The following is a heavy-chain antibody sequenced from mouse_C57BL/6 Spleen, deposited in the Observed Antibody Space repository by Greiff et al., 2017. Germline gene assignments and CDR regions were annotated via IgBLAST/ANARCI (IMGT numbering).Heavy chain of an antibody. J-gene: IGHJ4*01. Sequence: VQLQQSGPVLVKPGASVKMSCKASGYTFTDYYMNWVKQSHGKSLEWIGVINPYNGGTSYNQKFKGKATLTVDKSSSTAYMELNSLTSEDSAVYYCAREDTVVATRAMDYWGQGTSVTVSS. CDR1: GYTFTDYY. CDR3: AREDTVVATRAMDY. D-gene: IGHD1-1*01. V-gene: IGHV1-19*01. CDR2: INPYNGGT.